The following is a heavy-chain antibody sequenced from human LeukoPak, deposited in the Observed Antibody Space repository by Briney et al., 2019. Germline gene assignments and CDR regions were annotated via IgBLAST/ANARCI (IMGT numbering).Heavy chain of an antibody. D-gene: IGHD3-10*01. CDR3: ARDSDMVRGTVDY. V-gene: IGHV1-46*01. Sequence: ASVKVSCKAPGSTFTGYYMYWVRQAPGQGLEWMGIINPSGGSTSYAQKFQGRVTMTRDMSTSTVYMELSSLRSQDTAVYYCARDSDMVRGTVDYWGQGTLVTVSS. J-gene: IGHJ4*02. CDR1: GSTFTGYY. CDR2: INPSGGST.